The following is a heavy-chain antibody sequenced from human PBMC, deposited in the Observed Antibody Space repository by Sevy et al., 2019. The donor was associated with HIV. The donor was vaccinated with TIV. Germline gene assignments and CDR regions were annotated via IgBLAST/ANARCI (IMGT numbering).Heavy chain of an antibody. J-gene: IGHJ4*02. Sequence: GGSLRLSCAASGFTFSTFWMSWVRQAQGKGLEWVANIKQDGSEKNYMDSVKGRFTMSRDNAKNSLYLQMSCLRAEDTAVYYCATLSSPMPNSGWYDFFDHWGQGTLVTVSS. CDR1: GFTFSTFW. V-gene: IGHV3-7*01. CDR2: IKQDGSEK. CDR3: ATLSSPMPNSGWYDFFDH. D-gene: IGHD6-19*01.